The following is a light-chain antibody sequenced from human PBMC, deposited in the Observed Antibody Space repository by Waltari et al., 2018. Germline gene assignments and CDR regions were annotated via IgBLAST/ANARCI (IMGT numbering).Light chain of an antibody. CDR1: SSDVGGYNY. Sequence: QSALTQPASVSGSPGQSITISCTGTSSDVGGYNYVSCYQQHPGKAPKLMIYDVSERPSGVSNHFSGSKSGNTASLTISGLQAEDEADYYCSSYTSSNTWVFGGGTKLTVL. CDR3: SSYTSSNTWV. J-gene: IGLJ3*02. CDR2: DVS. V-gene: IGLV2-14*01.